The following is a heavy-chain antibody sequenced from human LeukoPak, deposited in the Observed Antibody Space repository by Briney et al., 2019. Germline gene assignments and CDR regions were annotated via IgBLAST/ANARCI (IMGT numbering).Heavy chain of an antibody. J-gene: IGHJ3*01. CDR3: ARARYVNRFCAFDF. CDR2: LSKTGNT. Sequence: SETLSLTCTISGDSISAYYWSWIRQPPGKGLEWIGYLSKTGNTNYSPSLKSRVTIFGDTSKNQFFLKLSSVTAADTAMYYCARARYVNRFCAFDFWGQGTLVTVSS. D-gene: IGHD3-9*01. V-gene: IGHV4-59*01. CDR1: GDSISAYY.